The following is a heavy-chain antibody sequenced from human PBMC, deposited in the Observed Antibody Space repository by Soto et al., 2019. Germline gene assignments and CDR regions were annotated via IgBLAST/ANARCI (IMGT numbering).Heavy chain of an antibody. CDR2: IIPIFGTA. CDR3: ARDLTPDSYGYYYYGMDV. D-gene: IGHD5-18*01. V-gene: IGHV1-69*13. Sequence: SVKVSCKASGGTFSSYSISWVRQAPGQGLEWMGGIIPIFGTANYAQKFQGRVTITADESTSTAYMELSSLRSEDTAVYYCARDLTPDSYGYYYYGMDVWGQGTTVTVSS. J-gene: IGHJ6*02. CDR1: GGTFSSYS.